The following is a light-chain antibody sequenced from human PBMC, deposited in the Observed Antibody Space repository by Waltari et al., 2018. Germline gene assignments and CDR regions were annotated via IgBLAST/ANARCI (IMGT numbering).Light chain of an antibody. J-gene: IGLJ2*01. CDR2: DVS. CDR1: SSDVGAYHF. Sequence: QSALAQPASVSGSPGQSITIPCPGTSSDVGAYHFVSWYQHHPGKAPKLIIYDVSRWPSGVSNRFSGSKSGNTASLTISGLQAEDEADYYCSSYTTISTTLFGGGTKVTVL. V-gene: IGLV2-14*01. CDR3: SSYTTISTTL.